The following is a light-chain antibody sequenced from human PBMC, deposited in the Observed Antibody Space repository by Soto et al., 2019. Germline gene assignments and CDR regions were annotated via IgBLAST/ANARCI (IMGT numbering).Light chain of an antibody. V-gene: IGKV1-5*01. J-gene: IGKJ1*01. CDR1: QSISSW. CDR3: QQYNSYPWT. Sequence: DIQMTQSPSTLSASVGDRVTITCRASQSISSWLAWYQQKPGKAPKLLIYDASSLESGGPSRFSGSGSGTEFTLTMSSLQPDDFATYYCQQYNSYPWTFGQGTEVEIK. CDR2: DAS.